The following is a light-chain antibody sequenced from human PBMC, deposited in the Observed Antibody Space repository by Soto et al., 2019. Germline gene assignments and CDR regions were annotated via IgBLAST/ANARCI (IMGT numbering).Light chain of an antibody. CDR3: QHYDNAPLT. CDR1: QSVNSRY. CDR2: GAS. Sequence: EVVLTQSPGTLSLSPGERAILSCRASQSVNSRYLAWYQQKHGQAPRLLISGASSRATGIPDRFSGSGSGTDFTLIINRLEAEDFAVYYCQHYDNAPLTFGGGNKVEI. J-gene: IGKJ4*01. V-gene: IGKV3-20*01.